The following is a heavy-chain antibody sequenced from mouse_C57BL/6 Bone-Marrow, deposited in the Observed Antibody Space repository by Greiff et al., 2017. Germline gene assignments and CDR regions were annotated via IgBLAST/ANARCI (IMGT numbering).Heavy chain of an antibody. CDR2: INPNYGTT. V-gene: IGHV1-39*01. D-gene: IGHD1-1*01. CDR1: GYSFTDYN. J-gene: IGHJ1*03. CDR3: ARSPITVDTLWYFDV. Sequence: EVQGVESGPELVKPGASVKISCKASGYSFTDYNMNWVKQSNGKSLEWIGVINPNYGTTSYNQKFKGKATLTVDQSSSTAYMQLNSLTSEDSAVYYCARSPITVDTLWYFDVWGTGTTVTVSS.